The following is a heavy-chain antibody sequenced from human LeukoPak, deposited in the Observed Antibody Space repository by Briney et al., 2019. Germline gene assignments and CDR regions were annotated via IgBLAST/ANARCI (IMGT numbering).Heavy chain of an antibody. CDR1: GFSFSSYG. CDR3: AKDIPGIAAAGTSWGYFDL. D-gene: IGHD6-13*01. V-gene: IGHV3-30*02. J-gene: IGHJ2*01. Sequence: GGSLRLSCAASGFSFSSYGRHWVRQAPGKGLEWVAFIWYDGSNKYYAGSGKGRFTISRDNSKNTLYLQMNSLRAEDTAVYYCAKDIPGIAAAGTSWGYFDLWGRGTLVTVSS. CDR2: IWYDGSNK.